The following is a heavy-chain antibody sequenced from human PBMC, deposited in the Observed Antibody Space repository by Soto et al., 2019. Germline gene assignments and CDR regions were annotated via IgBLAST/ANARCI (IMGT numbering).Heavy chain of an antibody. D-gene: IGHD3-22*01. Sequence: PSESLSLTGAVSGDSISNGDYWAWIRQPPGKGLGWVASIYHTGTTNYNPSLTIRVTISVDTSKNRYSLRLSSVTDADSAVDYCGIPDSVGYYPYLGKGTLVTVSS. V-gene: IGHV4-38-2*01. CDR3: GIPDSVGYYPY. CDR2: IYHTGTT. CDR1: GDSISNGDY. J-gene: IGHJ4*02.